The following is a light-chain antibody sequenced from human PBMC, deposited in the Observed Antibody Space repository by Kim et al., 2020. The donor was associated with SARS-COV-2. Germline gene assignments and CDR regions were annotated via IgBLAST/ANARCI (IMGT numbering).Light chain of an antibody. CDR3: SSYASGSISV. CDR2: EVT. Sequence: QSALTQPPSVSGSPGQSVTIFCTGTRADVGDYNRVSWYQQPPGTAPKLILYEVTNRPSGVPDRFSGSKSGNTASLTIAGLQAEDEADYYCSSYASGSISVFGGGTKFTVL. V-gene: IGLV2-18*02. J-gene: IGLJ2*01. CDR1: RADVGDYNR.